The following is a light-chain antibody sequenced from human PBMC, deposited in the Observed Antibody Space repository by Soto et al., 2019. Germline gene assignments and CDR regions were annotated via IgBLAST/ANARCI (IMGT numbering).Light chain of an antibody. J-gene: IGKJ2*02. V-gene: IGKV3-20*01. CDR1: QSVSSSY. Sequence: EIVLTQSPGTLSLSPGERATLSCRASQSVSSSYLAWYQQKPGQAPRLIIYGAFSRAPGIPDRFSGSGSGTDFTLTISRLEPEDFAVYYCQQYGSSPCTFGQGTKLEIK. CDR3: QQYGSSPCT. CDR2: GAF.